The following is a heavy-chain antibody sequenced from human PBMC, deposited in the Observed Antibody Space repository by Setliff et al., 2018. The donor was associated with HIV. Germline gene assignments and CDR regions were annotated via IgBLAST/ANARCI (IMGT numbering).Heavy chain of an antibody. D-gene: IGHD3-22*01. CDR1: GGSIDNNKYY. V-gene: IGHV4-39*01. CDR2: IYHTGRT. Sequence: SETLSLTCSVSGGSIDNNKYYWTWIRQPPGKGLEWTGSIYHTGRTYYNRSLESRLTISIDTSKNQFSLNLTSVTAADTAVYYCASRIYYYDESRVLREEGFVPWGQGTLVTVSS. J-gene: IGHJ5*02. CDR3: ASRIYYYDESRVLREEGFVP.